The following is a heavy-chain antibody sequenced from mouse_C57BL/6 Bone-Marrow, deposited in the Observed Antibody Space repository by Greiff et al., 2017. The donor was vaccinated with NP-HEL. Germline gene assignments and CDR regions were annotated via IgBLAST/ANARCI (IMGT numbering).Heavy chain of an antibody. Sequence: QVQLQQPGAELVKPGASVKVSCKASGYTFTSYWMHWVKQRRGQGLEWIGRIHPPDRDTNYNQKCKGKSTLPVDKSSSTAYMQLSSLTSEDSAVYYCAIGRYYDYDGLDYWGQGTTLTVSS. CDR3: AIGRYYDYDGLDY. CDR1: GYTFTSYW. D-gene: IGHD2-4*01. J-gene: IGHJ2*01. V-gene: IGHV1-74*01. CDR2: IHPPDRDT.